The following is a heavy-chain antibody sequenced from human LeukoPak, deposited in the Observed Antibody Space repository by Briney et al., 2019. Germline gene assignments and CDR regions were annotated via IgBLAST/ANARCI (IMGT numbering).Heavy chain of an antibody. CDR1: GFIFRDFS. CDR2: IKQDGSEK. Sequence: GGSLRLSCSVSGFIFRDFSMSWVRQAPGKGLEWVANIKQDGSEKYYVDSVKGRFTISRDNAKNSLYLQMNSLRAEDTAVYYCARGLRRDYFDYWGQGTLVTVSS. V-gene: IGHV3-7*01. J-gene: IGHJ4*02. D-gene: IGHD2-15*01. CDR3: ARGLRRDYFDY.